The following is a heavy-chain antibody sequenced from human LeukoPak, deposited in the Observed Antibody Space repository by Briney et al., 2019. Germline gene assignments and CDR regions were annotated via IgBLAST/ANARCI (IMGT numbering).Heavy chain of an antibody. Sequence: GGSLRLSCAASGFTFSAYAMSWVRQAPGKGLEWVSAISGSGGSTYYADSVKGRFTISRDNSKNTLYLQRNSLRAEDTAVYYCAKRSGNNYYYYYMDVWGKGTTVTVSS. V-gene: IGHV3-23*01. CDR2: ISGSGGST. J-gene: IGHJ6*03. D-gene: IGHD1-26*01. CDR1: GFTFSAYA. CDR3: AKRSGNNYYYYYMDV.